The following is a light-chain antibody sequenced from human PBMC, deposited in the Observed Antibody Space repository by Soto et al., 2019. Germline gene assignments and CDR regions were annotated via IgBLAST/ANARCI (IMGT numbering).Light chain of an antibody. J-gene: IGKJ1*01. CDR3: LQDHDYPRT. Sequence: AIQMTQSPTSLSASVGDRVIITCRASQDISKDLGWYQQKPGKAPQFLIYSATSTQSGVPSTFSGSGFGTDFTLTISSLQPEDFATYYCLQDHDYPRTFGQGTKVDIK. CDR1: QDISKD. CDR2: SAT. V-gene: IGKV1-6*01.